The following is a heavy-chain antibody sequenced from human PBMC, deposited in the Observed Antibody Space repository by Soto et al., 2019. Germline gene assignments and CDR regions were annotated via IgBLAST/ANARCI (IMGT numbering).Heavy chain of an antibody. V-gene: IGHV3-7*04. Sequence: EVQLVESGGGLVQPGGSLRLTCAASGFTFTGAWMSWVRQAPGKGLEWVANVNKDGSDRYYVDSVKGRFTISRDNAKNSLYWQMNSLGAGDAAVSYWARGWGNFDHWGQGTLVTVSS. CDR2: VNKDGSDR. J-gene: IGHJ4*02. D-gene: IGHD7-27*01. CDR1: GFTFTGAW. CDR3: ARGWGNFDH.